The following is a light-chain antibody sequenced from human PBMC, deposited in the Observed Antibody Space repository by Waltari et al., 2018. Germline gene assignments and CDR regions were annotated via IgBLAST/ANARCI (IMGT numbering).Light chain of an antibody. CDR2: DAS. V-gene: IGKV3-11*01. CDR1: QSVRSY. CDR3: QQRSNWLT. J-gene: IGKJ4*01. Sequence: EIVLTQSPATLSLSPGERATLSCRASQSVRSYLAWYQQKPGQATRLLIYDASNRATGVPARFSGSGSGTDFTLIISSLEPEDFAVYYCQQRSNWLTFGGGTKVEI.